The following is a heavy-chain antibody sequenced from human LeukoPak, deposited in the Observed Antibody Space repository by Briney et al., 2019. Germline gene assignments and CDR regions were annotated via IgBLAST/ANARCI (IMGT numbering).Heavy chain of an antibody. V-gene: IGHV4-59*08. CDR2: IYYSGST. CDR3: ARNGYGSGSSY. D-gene: IGHD3-10*01. CDR1: GGSISTYY. Sequence: SETLSLTCTVSGGSISTYYWSWIRQPPGKGLEWIGYIYYSGSTSYNPSLKSRVTISVDTSKNQFSLQLNSVTAADTAVYYCARNGYGSGSSYWGQGTLVTVSS. J-gene: IGHJ4*02.